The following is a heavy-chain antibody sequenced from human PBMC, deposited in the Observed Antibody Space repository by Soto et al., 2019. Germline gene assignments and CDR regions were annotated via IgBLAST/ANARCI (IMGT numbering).Heavy chain of an antibody. CDR1: GFTFSSYG. V-gene: IGHV3-30*18. CDR3: AKDISPIAAVADF. J-gene: IGHJ4*02. Sequence: QVQLVESGGGVVQPGRSLRLSCSASGFTFSSYGMHWVRQAPGRGLEWVALISYDGSDEYIADSVKGRFTISRDNSKNKLYLQMNSLRSEDTAVYYCAKDISPIAAVADFWGQGTLLTVSS. CDR2: ISYDGSDE. D-gene: IGHD6-13*01.